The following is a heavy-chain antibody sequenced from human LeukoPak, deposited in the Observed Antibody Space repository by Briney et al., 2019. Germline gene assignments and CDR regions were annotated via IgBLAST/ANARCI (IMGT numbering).Heavy chain of an antibody. CDR3: AKGIYSSGWSYFDY. Sequence: GGALRLACAASGFTFSNSAMSWVRQAPGKGLEWVSTLSGSGITTYYADSVKGRFTISRDNSKNTLYLQMNTLRAEDSALYYCAKGIYSSGWSYFDYWGHGTLVTVSS. V-gene: IGHV3-23*01. D-gene: IGHD6-19*01. CDR2: LSGSGITT. CDR1: GFTFSNSA. J-gene: IGHJ4*01.